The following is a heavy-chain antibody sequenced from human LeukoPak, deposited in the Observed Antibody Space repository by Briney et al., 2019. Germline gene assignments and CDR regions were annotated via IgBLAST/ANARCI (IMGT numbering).Heavy chain of an antibody. V-gene: IGHV4-59*01. CDR3: ARDGYYDNSELAFDI. CDR1: GGSISSYY. CDR2: IYYSGST. D-gene: IGHD3-22*01. Sequence: SETLSLTCTVSGGSISSYYWSWIRQPPGKGPEWIGYIYYSGSTNYNPSLKSRVTISVDTSKNQFSLKLSSVTAADTAVYYCARDGYYDNSELAFDIWGQGTMVTVSS. J-gene: IGHJ3*02.